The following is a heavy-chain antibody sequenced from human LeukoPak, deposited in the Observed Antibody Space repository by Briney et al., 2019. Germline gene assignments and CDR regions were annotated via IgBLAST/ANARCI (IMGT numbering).Heavy chain of an antibody. CDR2: ISSSSTTI. CDR3: AKSPGGTAYYYYMDV. D-gene: IGHD2-15*01. CDR1: GFTFSTYS. Sequence: PGGSLRLSCAASGFTFSTYSMSWVRQAPGKGLEWVSYISSSSTTIYYADSVKGRFTISRDNSKNTLFLQINSLRAEDTAVYYCAKSPGGTAYYYYMDVWGKGTTVIVSS. J-gene: IGHJ6*03. V-gene: IGHV3-48*01.